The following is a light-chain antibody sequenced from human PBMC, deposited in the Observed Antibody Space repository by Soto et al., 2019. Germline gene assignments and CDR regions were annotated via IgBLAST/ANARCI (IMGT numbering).Light chain of an antibody. Sequence: EMTQSPSSLSASVGDIVTITCRASQRISSYLNWYQQRPGKAPKFLIFGASNLQSGVPSRFSGSRSGTDFTLTISSLQPEDSATYYCQQSYGSPTFGGGTKVEIK. J-gene: IGKJ4*01. V-gene: IGKV1-39*01. CDR2: GAS. CDR3: QQSYGSPT. CDR1: QRISSY.